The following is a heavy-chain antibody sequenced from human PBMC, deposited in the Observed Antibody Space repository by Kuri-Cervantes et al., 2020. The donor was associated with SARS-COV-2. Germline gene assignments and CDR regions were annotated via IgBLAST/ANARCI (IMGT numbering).Heavy chain of an antibody. Sequence: GESLKISCAASGFTFSSYAMSWVRQAPGKGLEWVSDISGSGGSTYYADSVKGRFTISRDNSKNTLYLQMTSLRAEDTAVYYCAKWAPSIVYYFRSWFDPWGQGTLVTVSS. J-gene: IGHJ5*02. CDR3: AKWAPSIVYYFRSWFDP. CDR2: ISGSGGST. D-gene: IGHD3-22*01. CDR1: GFTFSSYA. V-gene: IGHV3-23*01.